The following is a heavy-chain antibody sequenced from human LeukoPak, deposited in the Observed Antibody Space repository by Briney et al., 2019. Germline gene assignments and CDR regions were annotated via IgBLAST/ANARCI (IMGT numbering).Heavy chain of an antibody. Sequence: PSETLSLTCAVYGGSFSGYYWSWIRQPPGKGLEWIGEINHSGSTYYNPSLKSRVTISVDTSKNQFSLKLSSVTAADTAVYYCARRVGSSWLFDYWGQGTLVTVSS. D-gene: IGHD6-13*01. CDR3: ARRVGSSWLFDY. J-gene: IGHJ4*02. V-gene: IGHV4-34*01. CDR2: INHSGST. CDR1: GGSFSGYY.